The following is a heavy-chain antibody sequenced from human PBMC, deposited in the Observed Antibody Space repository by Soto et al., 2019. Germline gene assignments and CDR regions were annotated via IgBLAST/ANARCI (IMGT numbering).Heavy chain of an antibody. J-gene: IGHJ5*02. Sequence: QVHLVESGGGVVQPGRSLRLSCAASGFTFSSYGMHWVRQAPGKGLEWVAVIWYDGSNKGYADSVKGRFTISRDNSKNTLYLEMNSLRAEDTAVYYCARDWGYNPFDPWGQGTLVTVSS. CDR3: ARDWGYNPFDP. V-gene: IGHV3-33*01. CDR2: IWYDGSNK. D-gene: IGHD1-20*01. CDR1: GFTFSSYG.